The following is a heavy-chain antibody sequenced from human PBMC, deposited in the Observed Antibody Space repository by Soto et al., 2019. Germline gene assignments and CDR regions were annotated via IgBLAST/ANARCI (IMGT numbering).Heavy chain of an antibody. V-gene: IGHV4-31*03. CDR2: IYYSGST. D-gene: IGHD3-3*01. CDR3: ATESYDFWSGTLGYYGMDV. Sequence: QVQLQESGPGLVKPSQTLSLTCTVSGGSISSGGYYWSWIRQHPGKGLEWIGYIYYSGSTYYNPSLKSRVTISVDTSKNQFSLKLSSVTAADTAVYYCATESYDFWSGTLGYYGMDVWGQGTTVTVSS. J-gene: IGHJ6*02. CDR1: GGSISSGGYY.